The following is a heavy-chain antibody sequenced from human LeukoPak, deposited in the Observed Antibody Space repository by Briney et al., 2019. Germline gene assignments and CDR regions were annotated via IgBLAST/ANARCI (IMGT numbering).Heavy chain of an antibody. CDR2: INHSGST. CDR1: GGSFSGYY. J-gene: IGHJ5*02. CDR3: ARARIVVVPAAKAPFDP. V-gene: IGHV4-34*01. D-gene: IGHD2-2*01. Sequence: SETLSLTCAVYGGSFSGYYWSWIRQPPGKGLEWIGEINHSGSTNYSPSLKSRVTISVDTSKNQFSLKLSSVTAADTAVYYCARARIVVVPAAKAPFDPWGQGTLVTVSS.